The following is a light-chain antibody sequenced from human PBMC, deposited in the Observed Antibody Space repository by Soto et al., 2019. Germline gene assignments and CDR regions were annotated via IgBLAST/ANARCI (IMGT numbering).Light chain of an antibody. CDR1: SGAVTSGSY. CDR3: LLYYGGSLL. V-gene: IGLV7-43*01. J-gene: IGLJ3*02. CDR2: STR. Sequence: QLVVTQEPSLTVSPGGTVTLTCASSSGAVTSGSYPNWFQQKPGQAPRPLIHSTRNKYSSTPARFSGSLLGGKAALTVSGVQPDDEADYYCLLYYGGSLLFGGGTKVTVL.